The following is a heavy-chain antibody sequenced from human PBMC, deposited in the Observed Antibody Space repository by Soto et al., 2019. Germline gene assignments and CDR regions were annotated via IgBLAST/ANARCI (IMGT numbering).Heavy chain of an antibody. CDR1: GFTFSSYS. CDR3: ARARMDIVVVPAANWDTGYYYYGMDV. CDR2: ISSSSSYI. Sequence: GGSLRLSCAASGFTFSSYSMNWVRQAPGKGLEWVSSISSSSSYIYYADSVKGRFTISRDNAKNSLYLQMNSLRAEDTAVYYCARARMDIVVVPAANWDTGYYYYGMDVWGQGTTVTVSS. D-gene: IGHD2-2*03. V-gene: IGHV3-21*01. J-gene: IGHJ6*02.